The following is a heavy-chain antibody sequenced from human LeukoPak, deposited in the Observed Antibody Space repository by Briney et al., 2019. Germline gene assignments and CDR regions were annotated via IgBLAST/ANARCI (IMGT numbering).Heavy chain of an antibody. V-gene: IGHV4-39*02. CDR2: IYYSGTT. CDR1: GVTISSSSYY. J-gene: IGHJ5*02. D-gene: IGHD6-13*01. CDR3: AREIGGAADT. Sequence: SETLSLSCSVSGVTISSSSYYWAWLGQAKGKELVWIGSIYYSGTTYYKPSLKSRLTISVDTNKNLYSLKLSSVTAADTAVYYCAREIGGAADTWGQGTLVTVSS.